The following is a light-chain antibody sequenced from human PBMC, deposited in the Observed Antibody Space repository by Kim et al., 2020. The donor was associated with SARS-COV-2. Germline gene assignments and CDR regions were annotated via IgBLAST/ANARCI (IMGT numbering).Light chain of an antibody. V-gene: IGKV1-5*03. CDR2: RTS. CDR1: QSISSR. CDR3: QHYNSYSWT. J-gene: IGKJ1*01. Sequence: DIQMTQSPSTLSASVGDRVTITCRASQSISSRLAWYHQKPGKAPKLLIYRTSSLESGVPSRFTGSGSGTEFTLTISSLQPDDFATYYCQHYNSYSWTFGQGTKVDIK.